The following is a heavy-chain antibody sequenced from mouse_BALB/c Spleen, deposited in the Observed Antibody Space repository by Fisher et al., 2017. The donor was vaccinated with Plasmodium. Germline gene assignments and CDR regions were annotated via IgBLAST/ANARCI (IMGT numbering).Heavy chain of an antibody. D-gene: IGHD2-1*01. V-gene: IGHV1S36*01. J-gene: IGHJ4*01. CDR3: TRGNYGAMDY. Sequence: KFKGKATLTVDKPSSTAYMQLSSLASEDSAVYYCTRGNYGAMDYWGQGTSVTVSS.